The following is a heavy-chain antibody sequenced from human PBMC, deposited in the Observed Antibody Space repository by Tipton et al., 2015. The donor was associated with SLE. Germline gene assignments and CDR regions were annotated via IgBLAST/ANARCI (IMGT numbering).Heavy chain of an antibody. J-gene: IGHJ3*02. V-gene: IGHV4-39*07. CDR3: ARRLWFGESRGAFDI. D-gene: IGHD3-10*01. CDR2: IYYSGST. Sequence: TLSLTCTISGGSISSSDYYWSWIRQPPGKGLEWIGSIYYSGSTYYNPSLKSRVTISVDTSKNQFSLKVRSVTAADTAVYYCARRLWFGESRGAFDIWGQGTMVTVSS. CDR1: GGSISSSDYY.